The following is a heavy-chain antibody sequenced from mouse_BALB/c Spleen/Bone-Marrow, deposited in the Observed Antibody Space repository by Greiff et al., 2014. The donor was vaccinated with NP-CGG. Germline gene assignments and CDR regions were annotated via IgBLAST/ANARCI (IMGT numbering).Heavy chain of an antibody. J-gene: IGHJ4*01. Sequence: VQLQQSGPGLVKPSQSLSLTCTVTGYSITSDYGWNWIRQFQGNKLEWMGYISYSSSTNYNPSLKSRISITRDTSKNQFFLQWNSVTAEDTATYYCARWDYGDYAMDYWGQGTSVTVSS. CDR1: GYSITSDYG. CDR2: ISYSSST. V-gene: IGHV3-2*02. CDR3: ARWDYGDYAMDY. D-gene: IGHD1-2*01.